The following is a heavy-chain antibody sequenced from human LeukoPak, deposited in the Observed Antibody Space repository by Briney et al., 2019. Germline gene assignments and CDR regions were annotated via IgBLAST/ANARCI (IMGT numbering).Heavy chain of an antibody. D-gene: IGHD2-21*02. V-gene: IGHV4-59*01. CDR1: GGSISSYY. CDR3: ARDLGFCGGDCYSHNWFDP. Sequence: SETLSLTCTVSGGSISSYYWSWIRQPPGKGLEWIGYIYYSGSTNYNPSPKSRVTISVDTSKNQFSLKLSSVTAADTAVYNCARDLGFCGGDCYSHNWFDPWGQGTLVTVSS. J-gene: IGHJ5*02. CDR2: IYYSGST.